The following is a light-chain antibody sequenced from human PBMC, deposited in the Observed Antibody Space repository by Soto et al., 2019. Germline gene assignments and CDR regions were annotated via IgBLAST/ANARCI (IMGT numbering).Light chain of an antibody. CDR2: KAS. J-gene: IGKJ4*01. Sequence: DIQMTQSPSTLSTSVGDRVTITCRASQSISSWLAWYQRKPGKAPKLLIFKASSLESGVPSRFSGSGSGTEFTLTISSLQSDDFATYYCQQYNSYPLTFGGGTKVEIK. CDR1: QSISSW. CDR3: QQYNSYPLT. V-gene: IGKV1-5*03.